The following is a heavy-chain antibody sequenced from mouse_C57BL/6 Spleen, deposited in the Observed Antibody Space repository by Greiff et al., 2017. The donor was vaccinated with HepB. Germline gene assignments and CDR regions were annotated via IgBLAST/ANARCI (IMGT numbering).Heavy chain of an antibody. Sequence: QVQLQQSGAELARPGASVKLSCKASGYTFTSYGISWVKQRTGQGLEWIGEIYPRSGNTYYNEKFKGKATLTADKSSSTAYMELRSLTSEDSAVYFCARHDYGSSLYLSYWGQGTTLTVSS. CDR1: GYTFTSYG. J-gene: IGHJ2*01. CDR3: ARHDYGSSLYLSY. V-gene: IGHV1-81*01. D-gene: IGHD1-1*01. CDR2: IYPRSGNT.